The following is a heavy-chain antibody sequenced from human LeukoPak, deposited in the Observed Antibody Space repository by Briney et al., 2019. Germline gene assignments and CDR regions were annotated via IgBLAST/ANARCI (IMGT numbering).Heavy chain of an antibody. CDR1: GFTFSDYY. Sequence: GGSLRLSCAASGFTFSDYYMSWIRQAPGKGLEWVSSISSSSSYIYYADSVKGRFTISRDNAKNSLYLQMNSLRAEDTAVYYCARDRYSSSSVGVIWGQGTLVTVSS. CDR3: ARDRYSSSSVGVI. CDR2: ISSSSSYI. V-gene: IGHV3-11*06. J-gene: IGHJ4*02. D-gene: IGHD6-6*01.